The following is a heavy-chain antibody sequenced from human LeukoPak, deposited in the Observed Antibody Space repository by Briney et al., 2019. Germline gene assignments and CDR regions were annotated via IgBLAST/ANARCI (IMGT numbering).Heavy chain of an antibody. CDR3: ARDSLRGTLEPGGLDP. V-gene: IGHV3-21*01. Sequence: GGSLRLSCAASGFTFSSYSMNWVRQAPGKGLEWVSSISSSSSYIYYADSVKGRFTISRDNAKNSLYLQMNSLRAEDTAVYYCARDSLRGTLEPGGLDPWGQGTLVTVSS. CDR2: ISSSSSYI. J-gene: IGHJ5*02. D-gene: IGHD1-1*01. CDR1: GFTFSSYS.